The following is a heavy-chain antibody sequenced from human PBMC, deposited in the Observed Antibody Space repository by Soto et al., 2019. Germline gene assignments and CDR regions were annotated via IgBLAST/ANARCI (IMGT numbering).Heavy chain of an antibody. D-gene: IGHD6-13*01. CDR1: GFTFSSYA. V-gene: IGHV3-30-3*01. J-gene: IGHJ5*02. CDR2: ISYDGSNK. CDR3: ARALAAAGNGFDP. Sequence: QVQLVESGGGVVQPGRSLRLSCAASGFTFSSYAMHWVRQAPGKGLEWVAVISYDGSNKYYADSVKGRFTISRDNSKNTLYLQMNSLRAEDTAVYYCARALAAAGNGFDPWGQGTLVTVSS.